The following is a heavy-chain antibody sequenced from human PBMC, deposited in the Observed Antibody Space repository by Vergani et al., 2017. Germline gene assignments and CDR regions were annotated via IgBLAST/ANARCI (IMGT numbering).Heavy chain of an antibody. D-gene: IGHD5-18*01. V-gene: IGHV4-30-4*08. CDR3: ARDKGHVDTAMDHYYYYGMDV. J-gene: IGHJ6*02. CDR2: IYYSGST. CDR1: GGSISSGDYY. Sequence: QVQLQESGPGLVKPSQTLSLTCTVSGGSISSGDYYWSWIRQPPGKSLEWIGYIYYSGSTYYNPSLKSRVTISVDTSKNQFSLKLSSVTAADTAVYYCARDKGHVDTAMDHYYYYGMDVWGQGTTVTVSS.